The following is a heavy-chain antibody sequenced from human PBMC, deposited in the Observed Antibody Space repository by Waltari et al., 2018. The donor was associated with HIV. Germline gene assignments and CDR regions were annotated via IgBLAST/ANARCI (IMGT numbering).Heavy chain of an antibody. Sequence: VESGGIPVQPGGSLRLSCTASGFVFGSHWMHWVRQSPGKGLMWVSRIDRDGVVAKCAEAVKGRCTISRDNGKNKLFLEMKSLRVEDSGIYYCVKDVTVTHYGVYYSGLDVWGQGTTVTV. J-gene: IGHJ6*02. CDR2: IDRDGVVA. CDR3: VKDVTVTHYGVYYSGLDV. CDR1: GFVFGSHW. V-gene: IGHV3-74*03. D-gene: IGHD4-17*01.